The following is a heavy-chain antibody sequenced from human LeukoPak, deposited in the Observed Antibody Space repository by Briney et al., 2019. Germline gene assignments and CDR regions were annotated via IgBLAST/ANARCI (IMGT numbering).Heavy chain of an antibody. Sequence: GGSLRLSCTASGFTFTDYYMSWIRQAPGKGLEWVSYITGSGTTIYYAGSAKGRFTISRDNAKNSLYLQMNSLRAEDTAVYYCARSQQWLTYFDYWGQGTLVTVSS. V-gene: IGHV3-11*01. CDR3: ARSQQWLTYFDY. CDR1: GFTFTDYY. D-gene: IGHD6-19*01. CDR2: ITGSGTTI. J-gene: IGHJ4*02.